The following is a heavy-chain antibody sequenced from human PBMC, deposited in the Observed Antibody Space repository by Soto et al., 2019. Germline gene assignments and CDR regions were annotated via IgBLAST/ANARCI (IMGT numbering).Heavy chain of an antibody. V-gene: IGHV1-69*02. CDR3: ARRYCSSTSCPYWYFDL. CDR2: IIPILGIA. Sequence: QVQLVQSGAEVKKPGSSVKVSCKASGGTFSSYTISWVRQAPGQGLEWMGRIIPILGIANYAQKFQGRVKITADKSTSTAYMELSSLRSEDTAVYYCARRYCSSTSCPYWYFDLWGRGTLVTVSS. CDR1: GGTFSSYT. D-gene: IGHD2-2*01. J-gene: IGHJ2*01.